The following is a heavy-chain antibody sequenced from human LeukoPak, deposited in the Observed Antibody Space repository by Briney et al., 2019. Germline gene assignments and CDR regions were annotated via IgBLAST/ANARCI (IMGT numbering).Heavy chain of an antibody. Sequence: GASVKVSCKASGYTFTNYGIGWVRQAPGQGLEWVGWISPYNGYTKYAQRLQGRVTMTTDTSTTTAYLELRSLSPDDTALYYCARDLSGVPAATQGYFDPWGQGTLVTVSS. CDR3: ARDLSGVPAATQGYFDP. CDR2: ISPYNGYT. CDR1: GYTFTNYG. V-gene: IGHV1-18*01. J-gene: IGHJ5*02. D-gene: IGHD2-2*01.